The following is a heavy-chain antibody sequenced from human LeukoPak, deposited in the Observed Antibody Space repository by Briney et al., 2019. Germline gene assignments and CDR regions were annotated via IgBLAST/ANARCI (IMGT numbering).Heavy chain of an antibody. Sequence: PSETLSLTCTVSGRPLTGYYWSWIRQPPGKGLEWVGYMHASGATFHHPALGSLIAMSLDTTENHFPLILGSVAAADTAVYYCARHDEEPAIQNGFDVWGQGTVVTVSS. D-gene: IGHD2-21*01. CDR2: MHASGAT. CDR3: ARHDEEPAIQNGFDV. J-gene: IGHJ3*01. V-gene: IGHV4-4*09. CDR1: GRPLTGYY.